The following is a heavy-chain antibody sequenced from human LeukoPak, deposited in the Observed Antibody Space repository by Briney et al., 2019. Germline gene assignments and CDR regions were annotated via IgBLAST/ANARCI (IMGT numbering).Heavy chain of an antibody. Sequence: SETLSLTCTVSGGSISSGSYYWSWIRQPAGKGLEWIGRIYTSGSTNYNPPLKSRVTISVDTSKNQFSLKLSSVTAADTAVYYCARAGGRYYYDSSGYYPLDYWGQGTLVTVSS. D-gene: IGHD3-22*01. J-gene: IGHJ4*02. CDR2: IYTSGST. CDR3: ARAGGRYYYDSSGYYPLDY. V-gene: IGHV4-61*02. CDR1: GGSISSGSYY.